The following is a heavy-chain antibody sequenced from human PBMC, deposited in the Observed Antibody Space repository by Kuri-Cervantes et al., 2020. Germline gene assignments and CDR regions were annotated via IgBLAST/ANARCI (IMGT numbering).Heavy chain of an antibody. CDR2: IYYSGST. D-gene: IGHD6-13*01. CDR3: ARIAAVRPHFDY. J-gene: IGHJ4*02. V-gene: IGHV4-39*01. Sequence: SETLSLTCTVSGGSISSSSYYWGWIRQPPGKGLEWIGSIYYSGSTYYNPSLKSRVTISVDTSKNQFSLKLSSVTAADTAVYYCARIAAVRPHFDYWGQGTLVTVSS. CDR1: GGSISSSSYY.